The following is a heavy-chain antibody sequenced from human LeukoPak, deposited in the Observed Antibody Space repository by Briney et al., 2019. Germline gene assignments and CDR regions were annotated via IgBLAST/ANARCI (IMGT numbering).Heavy chain of an antibody. V-gene: IGHV3-48*03. J-gene: IGHJ4*02. CDR1: GFTFSRFE. CDR3: ARDYGGVMFDY. CDR2: ISGSGSTK. Sequence: QSGGSLRLSCAAYGFTFSRFEMNWVRQGPGKGLEWVSYISGSGSTKYYAETAKGRFTISRDNDKNSLYLQMNSLRAEDTAVYYCARDYGGVMFDYWGQGTLLTVSS. D-gene: IGHD4-23*01.